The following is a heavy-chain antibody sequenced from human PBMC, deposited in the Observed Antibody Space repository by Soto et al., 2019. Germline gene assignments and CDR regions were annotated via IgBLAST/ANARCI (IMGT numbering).Heavy chain of an antibody. CDR2: IWYDGSNK. CDR1: GFTFSSYG. D-gene: IGHD2-21*01. Sequence: GGSLRLSCAASGFTFSSYGMHWVRQAPGKGLEWVAVIWYDGSNKYYADSVKGRFTISRDNSKNTLYLQMNSLRAEDTAVYYCERDLFHFGSYYFEYWGQGTLVTGSS. J-gene: IGHJ4*02. V-gene: IGHV3-33*01. CDR3: ERDLFHFGSYYFEY.